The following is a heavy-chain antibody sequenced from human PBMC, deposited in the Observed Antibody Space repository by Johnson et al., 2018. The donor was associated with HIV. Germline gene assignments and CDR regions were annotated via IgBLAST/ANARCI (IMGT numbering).Heavy chain of an antibody. D-gene: IGHD6-19*01. J-gene: IGHJ3*02. CDR1: VFTFDDYG. CDR2: IKSKTDGGTT. Sequence: VQLVESGGGVVRPGGSLRLSCAASVFTFDDYGMSWVRHVPGQGLEWVGRIKSKTDGGTTAYAAPVQGRFTISRYDSKNTLYLQMNSLKTEDTAVYYCQYVRGAVAGPPRRAFDIWGQGTMVTVSS. V-gene: IGHV3-15*01. CDR3: QYVRGAVAGPPRRAFDI.